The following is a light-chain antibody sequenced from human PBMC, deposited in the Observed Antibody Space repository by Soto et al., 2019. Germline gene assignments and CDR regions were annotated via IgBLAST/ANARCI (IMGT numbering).Light chain of an antibody. V-gene: IGKV3-15*01. CDR3: QQYHNWPPLYT. CDR1: QTISSN. CDR2: GAS. Sequence: EIVMTQSPATLSVSPGERATLSCRASQTISSNLAWYQQKPGQAPRLLIHGASTRAAGVPARFSGSGSGTEFTLTITRLQSEDFVVYYCQQYHNWPPLYTFGQGTQLQIK. J-gene: IGKJ2*01.